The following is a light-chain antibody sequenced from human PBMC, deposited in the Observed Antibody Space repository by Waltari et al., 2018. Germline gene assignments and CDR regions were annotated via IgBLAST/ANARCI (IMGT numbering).Light chain of an antibody. CDR3: QVWDSSSYV. CDR1: NIENKN. CDR2: DDK. Sequence: SYVLTQPPSVSVAPGQMARITCGGDNIENKNVHWYQLNPGQAPVLVVHDDKDRPSGIPKRFSGSNSGNTATRPISRAGAGDEAVYYCQVWDSSSYVCGSGTKVTVL. J-gene: IGLJ1*01. V-gene: IGLV3-21*02.